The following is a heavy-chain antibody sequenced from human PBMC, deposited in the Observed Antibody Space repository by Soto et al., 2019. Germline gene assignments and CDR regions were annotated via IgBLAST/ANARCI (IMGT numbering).Heavy chain of an antibody. D-gene: IGHD6-19*01. J-gene: IGHJ5*02. CDR3: ARQPGIAVAGPSPENWFDP. CDR1: GGSISSYY. Sequence: SETLSVTCTVSGGSISSYYWSWIRQPPGKGLEWIGYIYYSGSTNYNPSLKSRVTISVDTSKNQFSLKLSSVTAADTAVYYCARQPGIAVAGPSPENWFDPWGQGTLVTVSS. V-gene: IGHV4-59*08. CDR2: IYYSGST.